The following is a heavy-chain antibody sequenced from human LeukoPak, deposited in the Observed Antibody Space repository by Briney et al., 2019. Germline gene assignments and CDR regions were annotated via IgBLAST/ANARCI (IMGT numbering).Heavy chain of an antibody. J-gene: IGHJ6*03. CDR2: INHSGST. Sequence: SETLSLTCAVYGGSFSGYYWSWIRQPPGKGLELIGEINHSGSTNYNPSLKSRVTISVDTSKNQFSLKLSSVTAADTAVYYCAREGSAAAGPYYYYMDVWGKGTTVTVSS. CDR3: AREGSAAAGPYYYYMDV. D-gene: IGHD6-13*01. CDR1: GGSFSGYY. V-gene: IGHV4-34*01.